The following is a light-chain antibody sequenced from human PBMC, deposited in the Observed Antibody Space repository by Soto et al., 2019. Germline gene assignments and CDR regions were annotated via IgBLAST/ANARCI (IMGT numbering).Light chain of an antibody. CDR3: HSSDTSSYV. J-gene: IGLJ1*01. CDR1: RFNIGAGYE. V-gene: IGLV1-40*01. Sequence: QSVLTQPPSVSGAPGQRVTISCTGTRFNIGAGYEVHWYQQFPGTAPKLLIYGNNNRPSGXPQRFSGSKSGTSASLAITGLQAEDEADYYCHSSDTSSYVFGTGNKGTVL. CDR2: GNN.